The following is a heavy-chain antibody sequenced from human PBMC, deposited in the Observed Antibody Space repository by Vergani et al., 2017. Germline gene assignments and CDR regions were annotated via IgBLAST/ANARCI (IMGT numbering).Heavy chain of an antibody. CDR1: GFTFSHYS. J-gene: IGHJ5*02. D-gene: IGHD6-6*01. V-gene: IGHV3-9*01. CDR2: ISWNSNSI. CDR3: ARDLGTSSGGGWFDP. Sequence: EVQMVESGGGLVKPGGSLRLSCVASGFTFSHYSMNWVRQAPGKGLEWVSGISWNSNSIGYADSVKGRFTISRDNAKNSLYLQMNSLRAEDTALYYCARDLGTSSGGGWFDPWGQGTLVTVSS.